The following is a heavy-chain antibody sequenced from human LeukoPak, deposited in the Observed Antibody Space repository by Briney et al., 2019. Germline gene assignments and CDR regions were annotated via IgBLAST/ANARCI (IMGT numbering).Heavy chain of an antibody. V-gene: IGHV3-15*01. Sequence: GGPLRLSCAASGFTFSDAWMSWVRQAPGKGLEWVGRIKSKTDGGTTDYAAPVKGRFTISRDDSKNTLYLQMNSLKIEDTAVYYCARYYGDSGSQYYFDYWGQGTLVTVSS. CDR3: ARYYGDSGSQYYFDY. J-gene: IGHJ4*02. D-gene: IGHD3-22*01. CDR1: GFTFSDAW. CDR2: IKSKTDGGTT.